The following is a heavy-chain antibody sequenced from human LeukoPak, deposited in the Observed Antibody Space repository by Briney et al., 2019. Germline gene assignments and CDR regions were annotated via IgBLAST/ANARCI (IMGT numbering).Heavy chain of an antibody. CDR1: GFTFSSSA. CDR2: VSGGGDIT. Sequence: GGSLRLSWAASGFTFSSSAMTWVRQAPGKGLEWVSDVSGGGDITYYADSVKGRFTISRDNSKNTLYLQMNSLRAEDTAVYYCARDGRSSSWYWFDPWGQGTLVTVSS. V-gene: IGHV3-23*01. CDR3: ARDGRSSSWYWFDP. J-gene: IGHJ5*02. D-gene: IGHD6-13*01.